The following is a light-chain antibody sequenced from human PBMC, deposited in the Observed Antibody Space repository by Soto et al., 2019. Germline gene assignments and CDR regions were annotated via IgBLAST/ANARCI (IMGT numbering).Light chain of an antibody. J-gene: IGKJ3*01. CDR3: QQSYSTPFT. V-gene: IGKV1-39*01. CDR2: AAS. Sequence: DIQMTQSPSSLSASVGDRVTITCRASQSISSYLNWYQQKPGKAPKLLIYAASSLQSGVPSRFSGSGSGTEFTLTISSLQPEDFATYYCQQSYSTPFTLGPGTKVDIK. CDR1: QSISSY.